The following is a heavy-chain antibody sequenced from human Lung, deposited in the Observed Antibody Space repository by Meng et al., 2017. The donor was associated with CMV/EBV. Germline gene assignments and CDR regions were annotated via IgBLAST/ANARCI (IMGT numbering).Heavy chain of an antibody. CDR2: ININTGNP. D-gene: IGHD6-19*01. V-gene: IGHV7-4-1*01. CDR1: GYTFTSSS. Sequence: QVQLVQSGSELKTPGHSVKVSCQAAGYTFTSSSMNWVRHAPGQGLEWMGWININTGNPTYAQGFTGRFVFSLDTSVRTAYLQIDSLKADDTAVYYCARGNGWRFDYWGQGTLVTVSS. J-gene: IGHJ4*02. CDR3: ARGNGWRFDY.